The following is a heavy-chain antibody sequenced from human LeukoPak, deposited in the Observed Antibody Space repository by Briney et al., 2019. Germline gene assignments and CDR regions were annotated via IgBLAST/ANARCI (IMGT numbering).Heavy chain of an antibody. J-gene: IGHJ4*02. CDR3: ARDQRAVAGTIYYFDY. CDR1: GFTFSSYS. CDR2: ISSSSSYI. V-gene: IGHV3-21*05. Sequence: GGSLRLSCAASGFTFSSYSMNWVRQAPGKGLEWVSYISSSSSYIYYADSVKGRFTISRDNAKNSLYLQMNSLRAEDTAVYYCARDQRAVAGTIYYFDYWGQGTLVTVSS. D-gene: IGHD6-19*01.